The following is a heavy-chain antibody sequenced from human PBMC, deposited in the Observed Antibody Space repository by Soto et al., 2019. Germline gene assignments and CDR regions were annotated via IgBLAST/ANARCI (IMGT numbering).Heavy chain of an antibody. Sequence: QLQLQESGPGLVKPSETLSLTCTVSGGSISSSSYYWGWIRQPPGKGLEWLGRIYYSGSTYYNPTLKSRVTISVDTSKHQFSRKLSSVTAADTAVYYCARGSGWYQEPVIWFDPWGQGTLVTVSS. J-gene: IGHJ5*02. V-gene: IGHV4-39*01. CDR3: ARGSGWYQEPVIWFDP. CDR2: IYYSGST. CDR1: GGSISSSSYY. D-gene: IGHD6-19*01.